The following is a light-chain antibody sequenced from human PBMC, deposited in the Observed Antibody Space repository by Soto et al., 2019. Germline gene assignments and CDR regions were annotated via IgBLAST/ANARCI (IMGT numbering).Light chain of an antibody. CDR2: QTS. CDR1: QYINTR. Sequence: EILLTQSPATLSSFPGDRDSLSCRASQYINTRLAWYQHRPGQAPRLLIYQTSIRAAGIPARFSGSGSGTDFTLTISSLEPEDFAVYYCQQRSNWPITFGQGTRLEIK. CDR3: QQRSNWPIT. J-gene: IGKJ5*01. V-gene: IGKV3-11*01.